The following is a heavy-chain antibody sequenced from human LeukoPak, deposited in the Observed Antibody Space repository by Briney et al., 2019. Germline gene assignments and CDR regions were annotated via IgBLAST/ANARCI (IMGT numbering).Heavy chain of an antibody. Sequence: PSETLSLTCTVSGGSISSYYWSWIRQPPGKGLEWIGYIYYSGSTNYNPSLKSRVTISVDTSKNQFSLKLSSVTAADTAVYYCARVGCSGGSCYDDAFDIWGQRTMVTVSS. CDR2: IYYSGST. CDR1: GGSISSYY. J-gene: IGHJ3*02. CDR3: ARVGCSGGSCYDDAFDI. V-gene: IGHV4-59*01. D-gene: IGHD2-15*01.